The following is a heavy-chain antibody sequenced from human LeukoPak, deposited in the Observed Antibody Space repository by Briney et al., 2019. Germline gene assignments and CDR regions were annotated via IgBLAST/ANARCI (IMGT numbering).Heavy chain of an antibody. Sequence: GEFLKISCKGSGYSFTSYWIGWVRQMPGKGLEWMGIIYPGDSDTRYSPSFQGQVTISADKSISTAYLQWSSLKASDTAMYYCARQPPLAYCGGDCYPLRGSMDVWGQGTTVTVSS. CDR2: IYPGDSDT. CDR3: ARQPPLAYCGGDCYPLRGSMDV. V-gene: IGHV5-51*01. J-gene: IGHJ6*02. CDR1: GYSFTSYW. D-gene: IGHD2-21*02.